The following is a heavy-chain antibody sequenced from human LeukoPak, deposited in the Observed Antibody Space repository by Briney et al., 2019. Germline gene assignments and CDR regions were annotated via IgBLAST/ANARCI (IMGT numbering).Heavy chain of an antibody. J-gene: IGHJ4*02. Sequence: GASVKVSCKASGYTFTNYGISWVRQAPGQGLEWMGWISANNGNRNYALKLQDRVSMTTDTSTSTAYMELRSLRSGDTAVYYCARQGYGGHSRGAADYWGQGTLVTVSS. CDR2: ISANNGNR. V-gene: IGHV1-18*01. CDR3: ARQGYGGHSRGAADY. D-gene: IGHD4-23*01. CDR1: GYTFTNYG.